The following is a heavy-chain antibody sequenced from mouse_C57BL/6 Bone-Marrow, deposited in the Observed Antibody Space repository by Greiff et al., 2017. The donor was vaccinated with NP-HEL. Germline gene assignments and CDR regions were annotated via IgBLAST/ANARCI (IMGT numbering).Heavy chain of an antibody. Sequence: VQLQESGAELVKPGASVKLSCKASGYTFTSYWMHWVKQRPGQGLEWIGMIHPNSGSTNYNEKFKSKATLTVDKSSSTAYMQLSSLTSEDSAVYYCATFATADYWGQGTTLTVSS. V-gene: IGHV1-64*01. D-gene: IGHD1-2*01. CDR2: IHPNSGST. CDR3: ATFATADY. CDR1: GYTFTSYW. J-gene: IGHJ2*01.